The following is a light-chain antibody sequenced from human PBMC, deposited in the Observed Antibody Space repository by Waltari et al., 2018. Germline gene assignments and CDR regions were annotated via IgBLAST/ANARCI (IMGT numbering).Light chain of an antibody. J-gene: IGLJ2*01. CDR3: QSYDSSLSAHVV. Sequence: QSVLTQPPSVSGAPGQRGTIPCTGCSPHIRPGYAVPCYQQLPGTAPKPLTYGNSNRPSGVPDRFSGSKSGTSASLAITGLQAEDEADYYCQSYDSSLSAHVVFGGGTKLTVL. CDR2: GNS. CDR1: SPHIRPGYA. V-gene: IGLV1-40*01.